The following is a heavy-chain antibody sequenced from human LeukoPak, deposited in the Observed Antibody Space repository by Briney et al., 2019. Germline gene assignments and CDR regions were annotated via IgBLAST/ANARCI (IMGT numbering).Heavy chain of an antibody. CDR1: GYTFTSYD. CDR3: ARGSSRDSSGYYYLFSFDY. D-gene: IGHD3-22*01. V-gene: IGHV1-2*02. CDR2: INPNSGGT. Sequence: GASVKVSCKASGYTFTSYDINWVRQAPGQGLEWMGWINPNSGGTNYAQKFQGRVTMTRDTSISTAYMELSRLRSDDTAVYYCARGSSRDSSGYYYLFSFDYWGQGTLVTVSS. J-gene: IGHJ4*02.